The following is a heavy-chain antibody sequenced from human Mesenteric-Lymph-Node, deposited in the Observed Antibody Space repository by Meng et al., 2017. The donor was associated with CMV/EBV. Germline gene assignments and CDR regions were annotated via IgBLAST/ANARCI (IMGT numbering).Heavy chain of an antibody. V-gene: IGHV3-23*01. J-gene: IGHJ3*02. CDR3: AKERSDYDFWSGYYTGAFDI. D-gene: IGHD3-3*01. Sequence: ETLSLTCAVSGFTFSSYTMTWVRQAPGKGLEWVSSMSGSGGSTNYADSVKGRFTISRDNSKNTLYLQMNSLRAEDTAVYYCAKERSDYDFWSGYYTGAFDIWGQGTMVTVSS. CDR1: GFTFSSYT. CDR2: MSGSGGST.